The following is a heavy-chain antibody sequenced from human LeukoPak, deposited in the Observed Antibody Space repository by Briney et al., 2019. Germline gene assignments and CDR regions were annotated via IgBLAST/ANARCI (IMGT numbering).Heavy chain of an antibody. J-gene: IGHJ4*02. D-gene: IGHD3-9*01. V-gene: IGHV3-11*04. CDR3: ARVGDIYDILTGPFDY. CDR1: GFTFSDYF. Sequence: GGSLRLSCTASGFTFSDYFMSWIRPAPGKGLEWISQISRSGTTIYFADSVKGRVTISRDNSKHTLYLQMNSLRAEDTAVYYCARVGDIYDILTGPFDYGGQGTLVTVSS. CDR2: ISRSGTTI.